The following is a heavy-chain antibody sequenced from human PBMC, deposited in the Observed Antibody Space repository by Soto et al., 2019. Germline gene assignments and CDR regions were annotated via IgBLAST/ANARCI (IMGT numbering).Heavy chain of an antibody. CDR1: GFTFSSYG. CDR3: ARGSDFWSGYLDY. Sequence: GGSLRLSCAASGFTFSSYGMHWVRQAPGKGLEWVAVIWYDGSNKYYADSVKGRFTISRDNSKNTLYLQMNSLRAEDTAVYYCARGSDFWSGYLDYWGQGTLVTVSS. J-gene: IGHJ4*02. CDR2: IWYDGSNK. V-gene: IGHV3-33*01. D-gene: IGHD3-3*01.